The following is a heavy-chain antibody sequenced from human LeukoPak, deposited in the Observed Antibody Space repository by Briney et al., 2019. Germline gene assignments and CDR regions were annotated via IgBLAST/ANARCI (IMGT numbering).Heavy chain of an antibody. CDR3: AGSHDSGDYGLDY. J-gene: IGHJ4*02. Sequence: GESLKISCKGSGYSFTSYWIAWVRQMPGKGLEWMGIINAGDSDTTYSPSFQGQVTISADKSVSTAYLQWSSLKASDAAMYYCAGSHDSGDYGLDYWGQGTLVTVSS. D-gene: IGHD4-17*01. CDR1: GYSFTSYW. CDR2: INAGDSDT. V-gene: IGHV5-51*01.